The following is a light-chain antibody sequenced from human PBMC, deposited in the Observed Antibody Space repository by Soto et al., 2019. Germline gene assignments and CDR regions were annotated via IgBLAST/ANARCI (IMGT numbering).Light chain of an antibody. Sequence: QSALTQPASVSGSPGQSITISCTGTSSDVGGYNYVSWYQQHPGKVPKLMIYGVTNRPSGVSNRFSGSKSGNTASLTISGLQAEDEADYHCSSYTGSSTLVVFGGGTKLTVL. J-gene: IGLJ2*01. CDR3: SSYTGSSTLVV. CDR1: SSDVGGYNY. V-gene: IGLV2-14*01. CDR2: GVT.